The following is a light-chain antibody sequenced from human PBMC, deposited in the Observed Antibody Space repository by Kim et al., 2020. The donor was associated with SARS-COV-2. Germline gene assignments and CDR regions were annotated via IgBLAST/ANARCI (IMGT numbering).Light chain of an antibody. V-gene: IGKV3-15*01. Sequence: ASPGERATLSCRTSQSVSNSLAWYQQKPGKAPRLLIYGASTRATGIPARFSGSGSRTEFTLTISSLQSEDFAVYYCQQYNNWPETFGQGTKVDIK. J-gene: IGKJ1*01. CDR1: QSVSNS. CDR2: GAS. CDR3: QQYNNWPET.